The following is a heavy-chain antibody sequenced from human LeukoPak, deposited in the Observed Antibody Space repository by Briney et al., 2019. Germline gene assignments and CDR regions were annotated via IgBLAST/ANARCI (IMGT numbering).Heavy chain of an antibody. J-gene: IGHJ5*02. Sequence: GGSLRLSCRAFGFTFDDYAMSWVRQVPGKGLQWVSGIDWNGGRTSYAHSVKGRFTISRDNSKKSLYLQMNSLRVEDTALYYCARDAYAGIGVFDPWGQGTLVTVSS. CDR1: GFTFDDYA. D-gene: IGHD2-21*01. CDR3: ARDAYAGIGVFDP. CDR2: IDWNGGRT. V-gene: IGHV3-20*04.